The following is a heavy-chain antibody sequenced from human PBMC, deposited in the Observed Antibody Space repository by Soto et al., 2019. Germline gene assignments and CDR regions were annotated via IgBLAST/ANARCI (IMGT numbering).Heavy chain of an antibody. D-gene: IGHD3-10*01. CDR3: ASSYGSGYRAFDY. V-gene: IGHV1-69*02. J-gene: IGHJ4*02. Sequence: QVQLVQSGAEVKRPGSSVKVSCTASGDTFNFYSINWVRQAPGVGLEWVGRVNPILSMSNYAQRFQGRVTMTADKSTSTAYMELRSLSAEDTAIYYCASSYGSGYRAFDYWGQGALVTVSS. CDR1: GDTFNFYS. CDR2: VNPILSMS.